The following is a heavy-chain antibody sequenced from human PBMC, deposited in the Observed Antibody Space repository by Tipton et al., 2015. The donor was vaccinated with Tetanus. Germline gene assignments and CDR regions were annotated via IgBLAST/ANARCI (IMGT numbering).Heavy chain of an antibody. J-gene: IGHJ4*02. CDR2: VSYRGRT. CDR1: GGSVRSGDYS. D-gene: IGHD3-3*02. Sequence: TLSLTCTVSGGSVRSGDYSWNWIRQPPGKGLEWLAIVSYRGRTNSNYSLKSRITISQETSKNQLSLRLTFVTAADTAVYYWARDNNAFPKKGPFDSWGQGSLVIVSS. V-gene: IGHV4-61*08. CDR3: ARDNNAFPKKGPFDS.